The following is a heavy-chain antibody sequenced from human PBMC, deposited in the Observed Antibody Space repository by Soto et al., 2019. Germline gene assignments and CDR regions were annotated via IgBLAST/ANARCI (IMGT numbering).Heavy chain of an antibody. Sequence: SVEVCCKASGGTKSSYAISWVRQAPGQGLEWMGGIIPIFGTANYAQKFQGRVTITADESTSTAYMELSSLRSEDTAVYYCARERASSPGFDYWGQGTLVTVSS. CDR3: ARERASSPGFDY. J-gene: IGHJ4*02. V-gene: IGHV1-69*13. CDR2: IIPIFGTA. CDR1: GGTKSSYA. D-gene: IGHD6-13*01.